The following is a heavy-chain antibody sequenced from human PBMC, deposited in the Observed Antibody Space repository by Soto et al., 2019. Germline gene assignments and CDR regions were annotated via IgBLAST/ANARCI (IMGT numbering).Heavy chain of an antibody. V-gene: IGHV1-2*04. CDR2: INPSGGYT. CDR1: GYTFSSYY. J-gene: IGHJ4*02. CDR3: ARGPNYDILTGYYKNFDY. Sequence: ASVKVSCKASGYTFSSYYMHWVRQAPGQGLEWMGLINPSGGYTTYAQKFQGWVTMTRDTSISTAYMELSRLRSDDTAVYYCARGPNYDILTGYYKNFDYWGQGTLVTVSS. D-gene: IGHD3-9*01.